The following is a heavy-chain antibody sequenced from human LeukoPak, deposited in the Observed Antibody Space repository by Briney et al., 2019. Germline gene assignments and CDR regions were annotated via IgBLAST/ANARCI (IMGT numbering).Heavy chain of an antibody. CDR3: AKVPRRLPRFSDYYYYMDV. Sequence: GGSQRLSRAASGFTFSIYGMHWVRQAPGNWLEWVAFIRYDGSNKYYADSVKGRFTISRENSKNTLYLQMNSLRAEDTAVYYCAKVPRRLPRFSDYYYYMDVWGKGTTVTVSS. J-gene: IGHJ6*03. CDR2: IRYDGSNK. V-gene: IGHV3-30*02. CDR1: GFTFSIYG. D-gene: IGHD3-16*01.